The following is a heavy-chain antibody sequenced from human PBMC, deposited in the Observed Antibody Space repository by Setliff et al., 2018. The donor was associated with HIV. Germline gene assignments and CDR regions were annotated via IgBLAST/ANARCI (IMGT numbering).Heavy chain of an antibody. Sequence: PGESLKISCKGSGYSFTSYWIGWVRRMPGKGLEWMGIIYPGDSDTRYSPSLQGQVTISADKSISTAYLQWSSLKASDTAMYYCARSGVATAGTPFIDYWGQGTLVTVSS. D-gene: IGHD6-13*01. CDR3: ARSGVATAGTPFIDY. CDR2: IYPGDSDT. J-gene: IGHJ4*02. V-gene: IGHV5-51*01. CDR1: GYSFTSYW.